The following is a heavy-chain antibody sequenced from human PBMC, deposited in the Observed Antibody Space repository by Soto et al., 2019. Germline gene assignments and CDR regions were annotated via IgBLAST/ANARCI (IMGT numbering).Heavy chain of an antibody. D-gene: IGHD6-6*01. Sequence: SETLSLTCVVSGGSISSHYWSWIRQPPGSGLEWIGFVHYSGDTNYSPSLKSRVTMSIDTSKNQFSLNLSSVTAADTAFYFCARRDYSTSSLGPFDYWGQRILVTVSS. CDR1: GGSISSHY. CDR2: VHYSGDT. J-gene: IGHJ4*02. V-gene: IGHV4-59*11. CDR3: ARRDYSTSSLGPFDY.